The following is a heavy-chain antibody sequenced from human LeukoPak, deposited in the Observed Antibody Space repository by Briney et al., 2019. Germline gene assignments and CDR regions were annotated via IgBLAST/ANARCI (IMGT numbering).Heavy chain of an antibody. CDR3: AREPSNWGREGVWFDP. D-gene: IGHD7-27*01. CDR2: IIPIFGTA. J-gene: IGHJ5*02. Sequence: ASVTVSCKASGGTFSSYAISWVRQAPGQGLEWMGGIIPIFGTANYAQKFQGRVTITADESTSTAYMELSGLRSEDTAVYYCAREPSNWGREGVWFDPWGQGTLVTVSS. CDR1: GGTFSSYA. V-gene: IGHV1-69*13.